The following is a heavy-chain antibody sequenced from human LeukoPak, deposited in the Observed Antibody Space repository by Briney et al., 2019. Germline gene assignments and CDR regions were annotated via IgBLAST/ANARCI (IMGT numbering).Heavy chain of an antibody. CDR1: GYTFTSYY. V-gene: IGHV1-46*01. CDR3: ARDRGSGWFVY. CDR2: INPSGGST. D-gene: IGHD6-19*01. J-gene: IGHJ4*02. Sequence: ASVKVSCKASGYTFTSYYMHWVRQAPGQGLEWMGIINPSGGSTSYAQKFQGRVTMTRVTSTSTVYMELSSLRSEDTAVYYCARDRGSGWFVYWGQGTLVTVSS.